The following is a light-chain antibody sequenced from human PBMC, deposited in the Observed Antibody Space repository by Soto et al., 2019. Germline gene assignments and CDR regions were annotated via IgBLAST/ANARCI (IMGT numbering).Light chain of an antibody. CDR1: SSNIGAGFD. Sequence: QAVLTQPPSVSGAPGQRVTISCTGNSSNIGAGFDVHWYQQLPGTAPKLLIYGNSSRPSGVPDRFSGSKSGTSASLAITGLQAEDEADYYCQSYDSSLSGSVFGGGTQLTVL. CDR3: QSYDSSLSGSV. V-gene: IGLV1-40*01. CDR2: GNS. J-gene: IGLJ2*01.